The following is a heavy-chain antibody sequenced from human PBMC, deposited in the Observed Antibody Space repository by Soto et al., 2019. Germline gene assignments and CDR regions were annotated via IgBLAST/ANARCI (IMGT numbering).Heavy chain of an antibody. D-gene: IGHD2-21*01. CDR2: IYYSGST. CDR1: GGSISSSSYY. CDR3: ARSQTVWYYFDY. Sequence: PSETLSLTCTVSGGSISSSSYYWGWIRQPPGKGLEWIGSIYYSGSTYYNPSLKSRVTISVDTSKNQFSLKLSSVTAADTAVYYCARSQTVWYYFDYWGQGTLVTVSS. V-gene: IGHV4-39*01. J-gene: IGHJ4*02.